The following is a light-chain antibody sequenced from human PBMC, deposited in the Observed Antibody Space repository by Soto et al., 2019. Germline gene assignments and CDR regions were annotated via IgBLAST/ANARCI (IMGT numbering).Light chain of an antibody. Sequence: DIQMTQSPSSLSASVGDRVTITCRASQSISRLLSWYQQTPGKAPKLLIYAAFSLQPGVPSRFSGSASGTEFTLTISSLQPEDFATYYCLQSYSTPRTFGRGTKVEIK. V-gene: IGKV1-39*01. CDR1: QSISRL. J-gene: IGKJ1*01. CDR3: LQSYSTPRT. CDR2: AAF.